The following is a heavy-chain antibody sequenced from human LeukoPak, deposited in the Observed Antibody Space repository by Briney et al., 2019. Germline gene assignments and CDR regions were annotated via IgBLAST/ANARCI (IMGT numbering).Heavy chain of an antibody. J-gene: IGHJ3*02. V-gene: IGHV4-39*07. CDR1: GGSISSSSYY. Sequence: SETLSLTCTVSGGSISSSSYYWGWIRQPPGKGLEWIGSISYIESTNYNPSLKSRVTISIDTSKNQFSLKLTSVTAADTAVYYCARDLVTVTKGFDIWGQGTMVSVSS. D-gene: IGHD4-17*01. CDR2: ISYIEST. CDR3: ARDLVTVTKGFDI.